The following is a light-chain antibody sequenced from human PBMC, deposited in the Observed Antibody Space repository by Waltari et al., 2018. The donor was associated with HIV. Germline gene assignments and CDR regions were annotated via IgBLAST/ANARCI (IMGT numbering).Light chain of an antibody. Sequence: EIVLTQSPATLSLSPGERATLSCRASQSVNYYLVWYQQKPGQAPRLLIYEASKRATGIPARFSGRGSGTDFTLTISSLEPEDFAVYYCQHRYNWPRTFGQGTKVEIK. CDR1: QSVNYY. CDR3: QHRYNWPRT. J-gene: IGKJ1*01. V-gene: IGKV3-11*01. CDR2: EAS.